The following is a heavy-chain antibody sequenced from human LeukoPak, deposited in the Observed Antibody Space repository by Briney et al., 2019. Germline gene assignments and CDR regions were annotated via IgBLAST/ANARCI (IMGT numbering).Heavy chain of an antibody. D-gene: IGHD2-2*01. J-gene: IGHJ6*02. V-gene: IGHV1-2*04. CDR2: INPNSGGT. Sequence: ASVKVSCKASGYTFTGYYMHWVRQAPGQGLEWMGRINPNSGGTNYAQKFQGWVTMTRDTSISTAYMELSRLRSDDTAVYYCARDLGCSSTSCPTDYGMDVWGQGTTVTVSS. CDR3: ARDLGCSSTSCPTDYGMDV. CDR1: GYTFTGYY.